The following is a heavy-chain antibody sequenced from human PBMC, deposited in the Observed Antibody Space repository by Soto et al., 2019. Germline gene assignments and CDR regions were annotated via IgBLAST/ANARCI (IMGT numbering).Heavy chain of an antibody. Sequence: QVQLVQSGAEVKKPGASVKVSCKASGYTFTSYGISWVRQXXGXXXXWMGWISAYNGNTNYAXKXQGRVTMTTDTXXXXXXXXXXXXXXXXXXXXXXXXXXXXXXXXXLHYWGQGTLVTVSS. J-gene: IGHJ4*02. V-gene: IGHV1-18*01. CDR2: ISAYNGNT. CDR3: XXXXXXXXXXXLHY. CDR1: GYTFTSYG.